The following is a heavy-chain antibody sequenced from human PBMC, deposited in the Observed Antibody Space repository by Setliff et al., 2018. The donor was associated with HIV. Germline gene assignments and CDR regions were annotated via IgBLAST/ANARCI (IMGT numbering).Heavy chain of an antibody. J-gene: IGHJ4*02. CDR2: IYYSGST. D-gene: IGHD6-13*01. Sequence: SETLSLTCTVSGDPMSSTSYYWGWIRQSPGKGLEWIGNIYYSGSTYYNPSLKSRVTISVDTSKNQFSLKLSSVTAADTAVYYCASGTSSSEFDYWGQGTLVTVS. V-gene: IGHV4-39*07. CDR3: ASGTSSSEFDY. CDR1: GDPMSSTSYY.